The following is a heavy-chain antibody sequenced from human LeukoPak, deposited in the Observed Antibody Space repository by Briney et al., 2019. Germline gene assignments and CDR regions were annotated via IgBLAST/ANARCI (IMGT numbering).Heavy chain of an antibody. CDR2: ISYDGSDK. Sequence: GRSLRLSCAASGFTFSSYAMYWVRQAPGKGLEWVAVISYDGSDKFYPDSVKGRFTISRDSSKNTLYLQMNSLRPEDTAVCYCARARPSMWIDYWGQGTLVTVSS. J-gene: IGHJ4*02. V-gene: IGHV3-30*04. CDR1: GFTFSSYA. D-gene: IGHD5-12*01. CDR3: ARARPSMWIDY.